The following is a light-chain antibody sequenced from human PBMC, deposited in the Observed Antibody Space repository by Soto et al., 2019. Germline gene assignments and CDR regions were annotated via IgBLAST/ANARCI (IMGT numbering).Light chain of an antibody. Sequence: DIQMTQSPSSLSASVGDRVTITCRASQSISSFLNWYQQKPGKAPRLLIYAASSLQSGLPSRFSASGSGTDFTLTISSLQPEDFATYDCQQSYSTPETFGQGTKVEIK. V-gene: IGKV1-39*01. CDR3: QQSYSTPET. CDR2: AAS. J-gene: IGKJ1*01. CDR1: QSISSF.